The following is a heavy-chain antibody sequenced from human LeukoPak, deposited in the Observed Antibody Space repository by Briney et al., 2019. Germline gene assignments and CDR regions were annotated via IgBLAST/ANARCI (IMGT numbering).Heavy chain of an antibody. CDR3: ARGFGKAAADVFGGYTMGV. J-gene: IGHJ6*02. CDR2: IYTGGST. CDR1: GFTFSDYY. V-gene: IGHV3-66*02. D-gene: IGHD6-13*01. Sequence: GGSLRLSCAASGFTFSDYYMSWVRQAPGKGLEWVSLIYTGGSTYYADSVRGRFTISRDNSKNTLYLQMNSLRPEDTAIYYCARGFGKAAADVFGGYTMGVWGQGTTVTVSS.